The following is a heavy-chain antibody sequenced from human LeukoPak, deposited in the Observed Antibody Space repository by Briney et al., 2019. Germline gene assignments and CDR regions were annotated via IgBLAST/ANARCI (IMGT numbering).Heavy chain of an antibody. J-gene: IGHJ3*02. V-gene: IGHV4-34*01. CDR1: GGSFSGYY. D-gene: IGHD3-10*01. CDR2: INHSGST. Sequence: SETLSLTCAVYGGSFSGYYWSWIRQPPGKGLEWIGEINHSGSTNYNPSPKSRVTISVDTSKNQFSLKLSSVTAADTAVYYCARGLIRLLWFGELSPDAFDIWGQGTMVTVSS. CDR3: ARGLIRLLWFGELSPDAFDI.